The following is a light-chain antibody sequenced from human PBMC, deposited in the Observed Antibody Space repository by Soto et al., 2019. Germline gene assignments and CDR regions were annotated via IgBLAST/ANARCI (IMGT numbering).Light chain of an antibody. Sequence: EIVLTQSPGTLSLSPGERATLSCRASQSVSSSYLAWYQQKPGQAPRLLIYGASSRATGIPDRFSGSGSGTDFTLTISRLEPEDFAVYYWQQYGSSRWTVAQGTKVEIK. CDR3: QQYGSSRWT. J-gene: IGKJ1*01. CDR1: QSVSSSY. V-gene: IGKV3-20*01. CDR2: GAS.